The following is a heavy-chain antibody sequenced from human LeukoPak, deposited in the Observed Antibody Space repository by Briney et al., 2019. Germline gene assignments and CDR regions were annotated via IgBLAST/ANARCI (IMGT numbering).Heavy chain of an antibody. Sequence: SVKVSCKASGGTFSSYAISWVRQAPGQGLEWMGRIIPIFGTANYAQKFQGRVTITADKSTSTAYMELSSLRSEDTAVYYCATALHFGELSSVDYWGQGTLVTVSS. CDR2: IIPIFGTA. CDR1: GGTFSSYA. J-gene: IGHJ4*02. V-gene: IGHV1-69*06. CDR3: ATALHFGELSSVDY. D-gene: IGHD3-16*02.